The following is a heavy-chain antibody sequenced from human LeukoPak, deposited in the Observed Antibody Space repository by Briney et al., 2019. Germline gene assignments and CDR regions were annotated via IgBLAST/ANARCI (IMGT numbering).Heavy chain of an antibody. Sequence: GGSLRLSCAASGFTFDDYGMSWVRQAPGKGLEWVSGINWNGGSTGYADSVKGRFTISRDNAKNSLYLQMNSLRAEDTALYYCARVVVGNYYDSSGYLTRWGQGTLVTVSS. D-gene: IGHD3-22*01. V-gene: IGHV3-20*04. CDR3: ARVVVGNYYDSSGYLTR. J-gene: IGHJ4*02. CDR1: GFTFDDYG. CDR2: INWNGGST.